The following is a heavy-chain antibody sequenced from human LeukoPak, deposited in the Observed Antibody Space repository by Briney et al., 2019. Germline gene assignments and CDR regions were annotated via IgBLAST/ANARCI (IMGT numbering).Heavy chain of an antibody. CDR3: PRPTVAKFDL. Sequence: PAGSLRLSCAASGFTLSNYWMSLVPQAHRKGLEWMANIRQNGIDKKYVDSVKGHITISRNNAQKSLYLQMNSLRAEDTAVYYCPRPTVAKFDLWGRGTLVSVSS. CDR1: GFTLSNYW. CDR2: IRQNGIDK. J-gene: IGHJ2*01. D-gene: IGHD4-23*01. V-gene: IGHV3-7*01.